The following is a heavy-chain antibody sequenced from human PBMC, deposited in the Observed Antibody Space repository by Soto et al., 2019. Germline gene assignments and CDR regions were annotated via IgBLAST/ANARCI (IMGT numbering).Heavy chain of an antibody. V-gene: IGHV4-59*08. J-gene: IGHJ6*03. CDR3: ARQLTAGPYYMDV. Sequence: SETLSLTCTVSGGSISSYYWSWIRQPPGKGLEWIGYIYYSGSTNYNPSLKSRVTISVDTSKNQFSLKLSSVTAADTAVYYCARQLTAGPYYMDVWGKGTTVTVSS. CDR2: IYYSGST. CDR1: GGSISSYY. D-gene: IGHD6-13*01.